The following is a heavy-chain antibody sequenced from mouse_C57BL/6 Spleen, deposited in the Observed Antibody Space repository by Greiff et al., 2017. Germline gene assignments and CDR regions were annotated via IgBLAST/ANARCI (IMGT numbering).Heavy chain of an antibody. CDR3: ARLFYYNYDGGSLYV. D-gene: IGHD2-4*01. J-gene: IGHJ1*03. CDR1: GYAFSSSW. Sequence: QVQLQQSGPELVKPGASVKISCKASGYAFSSSWMNWVKQRPGKGLEWIGRIYPGDGDTNYNGKFKGKATLTADKSSSTAYMQLSSLTSEDSAVYFCARLFYYNYDGGSLYVWGTGTTVTVSS. V-gene: IGHV1-82*01. CDR2: IYPGDGDT.